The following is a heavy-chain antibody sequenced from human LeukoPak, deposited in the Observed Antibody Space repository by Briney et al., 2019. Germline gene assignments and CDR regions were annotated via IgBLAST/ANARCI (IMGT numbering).Heavy chain of an antibody. CDR3: ARDLYYDYVWGSYRLPFDY. CDR1: GFTFDDYA. V-gene: IGHV3-9*01. Sequence: GGSLRLSCAASGFTFDDYAMHWVRQAPGKGLEWVSGISWNSGSIGYADSVKGRFTISRDNAKNSLYLQMNSLRAEDTAVYYCARDLYYDYVWGSYRLPFDYWGQGTLVTVSS. D-gene: IGHD3-16*02. CDR2: ISWNSGSI. J-gene: IGHJ4*02.